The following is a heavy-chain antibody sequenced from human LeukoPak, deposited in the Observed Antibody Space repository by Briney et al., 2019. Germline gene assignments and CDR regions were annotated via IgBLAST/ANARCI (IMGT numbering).Heavy chain of an antibody. D-gene: IGHD3-3*01. V-gene: IGHV4-39*07. CDR2: IYYSGST. J-gene: IGHJ4*02. CDR3: AREFSLYYDFWSGYYGYYFDY. Sequence: SETLSLTCTVSGGSIGSSSYYWGWIRQPPGMGLEWIGSIYYSGSTYYNPSLKSRVTISVDTSKNQFSLKLSSVTAADTAVYYCAREFSLYYDFWSGYYGYYFDYWGQGTLVTVSS. CDR1: GGSIGSSSYY.